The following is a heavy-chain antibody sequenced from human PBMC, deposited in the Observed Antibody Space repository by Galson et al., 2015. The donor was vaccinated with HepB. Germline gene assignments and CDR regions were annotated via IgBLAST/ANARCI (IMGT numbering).Heavy chain of an antibody. D-gene: IGHD7-27*01. CDR2: IYPGDSDT. J-gene: IGHJ5*02. V-gene: IGHV5-51*01. CDR3: ARPPWGSPPRGPQP. Sequence: MPGKGLEWMGIIYPGDSDTRYSPSFQGQVTISADKSVSTAYLQWSSLRASDTAIYYCARPPWGSPPRGPQPWGQGTLVTVSS.